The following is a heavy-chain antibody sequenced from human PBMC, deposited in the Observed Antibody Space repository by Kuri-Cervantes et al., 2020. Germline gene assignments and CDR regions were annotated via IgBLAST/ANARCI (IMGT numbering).Heavy chain of an antibody. CDR2: ISAYNGNT. Sequence: ASVKVSCKASGYTFTSYGISWVRQAPGQGLEWMGWISAYNGNTNYAQKLQGRVTMTTDTSTSTAYMELRSLRSDDTAVYYCARVCPAYSSGWYIYYYYGMDVWGQGTTVTVSS. V-gene: IGHV1-18*01. CDR3: ARVCPAYSSGWYIYYYYGMDV. D-gene: IGHD6-19*01. J-gene: IGHJ6*02. CDR1: GYTFTSYG.